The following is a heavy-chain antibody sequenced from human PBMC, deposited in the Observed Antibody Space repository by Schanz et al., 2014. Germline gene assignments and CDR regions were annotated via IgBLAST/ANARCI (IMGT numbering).Heavy chain of an antibody. CDR1: GFTVSSNH. CDR2: IYSGIGA. D-gene: IGHD3-22*01. Sequence: EGQLAESGGGLVQPGGSLRLSCAVSGFTVSSNHMSWVRQAPGNGLEWVSVIYSGIGAYYADSVKDRFTVSRDNSKNTVYLQMNRLRAEDTAVYYCARVHHYDPSGWGYFDYWGQGALVTGSS. CDR3: ARVHHYDPSGWGYFDY. J-gene: IGHJ4*02. V-gene: IGHV3-66*01.